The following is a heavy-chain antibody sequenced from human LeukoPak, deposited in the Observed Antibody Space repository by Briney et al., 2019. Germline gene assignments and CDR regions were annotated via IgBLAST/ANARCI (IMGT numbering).Heavy chain of an antibody. J-gene: IGHJ5*02. Sequence: ASVKVSCKASGYSFNSQGMNWVRQAPGQGFEWMGWINTNTGNPTYAQGFTGRFVFSLDTSVSTAYLQISSLKAEDTAVYYCARDTGSSSSWYFVAKPKNWFDPWGQGTLVTVSS. V-gene: IGHV7-4-1*02. D-gene: IGHD6-13*01. CDR2: INTNTGNP. CDR1: GYSFNSQG. CDR3: ARDTGSSSSWYFVAKPKNWFDP.